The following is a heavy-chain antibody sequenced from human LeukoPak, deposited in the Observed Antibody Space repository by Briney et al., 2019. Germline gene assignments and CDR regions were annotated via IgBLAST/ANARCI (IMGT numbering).Heavy chain of an antibody. CDR2: ISSSGSTI. J-gene: IGHJ5*02. CDR1: GFTFSGYE. CDR3: ARVASGSYFDP. V-gene: IGHV3-48*03. D-gene: IGHD1-26*01. Sequence: HPGGSLRLSCAASGFTFSGYEMNWVRQAPGKGLEWVSYISSSGSTIYYADSVKGRFTISRDNAKNSLYLQMNSLRAEDTAVYYCARVASGSYFDPWGQGTLVTVSS.